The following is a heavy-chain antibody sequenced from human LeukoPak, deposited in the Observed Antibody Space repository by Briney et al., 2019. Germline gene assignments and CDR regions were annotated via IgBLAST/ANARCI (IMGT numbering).Heavy chain of an antibody. CDR2: ISSSSSYT. CDR1: GLTFSTYA. J-gene: IGHJ6*04. Sequence: PGASLRLSCAASGLTFSTYAMSWVRQARGEGLEWVSYISSSSSYTNYADSVKGRFTISRDNAKNSLYLQMNSLRAEDTSVYYCARGTRVDTAMGPGTYYYGMDVWGKGTTVTVSS. CDR3: ARGTRVDTAMGPGTYYYGMDV. D-gene: IGHD5-18*01. V-gene: IGHV3-11*06.